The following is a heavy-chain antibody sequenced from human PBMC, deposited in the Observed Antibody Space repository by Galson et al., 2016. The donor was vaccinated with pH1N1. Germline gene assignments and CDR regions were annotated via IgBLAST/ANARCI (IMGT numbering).Heavy chain of an antibody. D-gene: IGHD1-7*01. CDR3: ARERGNYPDDSFDI. Sequence: SLRLSCAASGFTVTDNYMNWVRRAPGKGLEWVSVIYRGGTTHYADSVKGRFSISRDNSRNTMYLQMNRLRVEATAVYYCARERGNYPDDSFDIWGQGTPVSVSS. J-gene: IGHJ3*02. CDR2: IYRGGTT. V-gene: IGHV3-53*01. CDR1: GFTVTDNY.